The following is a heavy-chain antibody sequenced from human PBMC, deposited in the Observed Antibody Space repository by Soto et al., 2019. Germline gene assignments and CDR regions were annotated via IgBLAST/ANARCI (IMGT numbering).Heavy chain of an antibody. CDR1: GGTFSSYA. D-gene: IGHD2-15*01. CDR3: ALALGYCSGGSCYRKIPYYFDY. Sequence: SVKVSCKASGGTFSSYAISWVRQAPGQGLEWMGGIIPIFGTANYAQKFQGRVTITADESTSTAYMELSSLRSEDTAVYYCALALGYCSGGSCYRKIPYYFDYWGQGTLVTVSS. V-gene: IGHV1-69*13. J-gene: IGHJ4*02. CDR2: IIPIFGTA.